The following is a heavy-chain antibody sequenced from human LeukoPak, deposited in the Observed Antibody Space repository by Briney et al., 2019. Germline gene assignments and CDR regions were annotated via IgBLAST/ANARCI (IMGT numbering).Heavy chain of an antibody. J-gene: IGHJ6*03. V-gene: IGHV4-34*01. Sequence: SETLSLTCAVYGGSFSGYYWSWIRQPPGKGLEWIGEINHSGSTNYNPSLKSRVTISVDTSKNQLSLRLSSVTAADTAVYYCARGPSLYYDSSGYYYFQYYYYYMDVWGKGTTVTVSS. CDR1: GGSFSGYY. CDR2: INHSGST. D-gene: IGHD3-22*01. CDR3: ARGPSLYYDSSGYYYFQYYYYYMDV.